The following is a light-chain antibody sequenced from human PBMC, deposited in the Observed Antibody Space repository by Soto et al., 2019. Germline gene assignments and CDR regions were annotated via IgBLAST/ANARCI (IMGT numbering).Light chain of an antibody. V-gene: IGKV3-15*01. J-gene: IGKJ2*01. CDR2: GAS. CDR1: QSINSE. CDR3: QQGHNWPLT. Sequence: EIVMTQSPATLSLSPGERAALSCRASQSINSELGWYQQKPGQPPRLLIYGASTRATGVPARFTGSESGSEFTLTISGLLSEYFAVYYCQQGHNWPLTFGQGTRLDI.